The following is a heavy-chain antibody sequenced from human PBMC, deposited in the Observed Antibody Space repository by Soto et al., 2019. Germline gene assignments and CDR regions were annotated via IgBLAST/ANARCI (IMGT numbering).Heavy chain of an antibody. Sequence: QVQLVESGGGVVQPGTSLRLSCAASGFTFSSYGMHWVRQAPGKGLEWVAVISNEEANKNYVDSVKGRFTVSRDNSKITLSLQMNSLRVEDTAIYYCAKGSSGYYYPHLDNWGQGTPVAVSS. V-gene: IGHV3-30*18. J-gene: IGHJ4*02. CDR1: GFTFSSYG. D-gene: IGHD3-22*01. CDR2: ISNEEANK. CDR3: AKGSSGYYYPHLDN.